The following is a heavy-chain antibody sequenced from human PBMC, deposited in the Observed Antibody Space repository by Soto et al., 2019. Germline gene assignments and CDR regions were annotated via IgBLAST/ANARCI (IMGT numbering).Heavy chain of an antibody. Sequence: EVQLVESGGGLIQPGGSLRLSCAASGFTVSSHYMSWVRQAPGKGLEWVSVIYSGGRTYYADSVKGRFTISRDNSKDTKYLQMNNPRAEDTSVYYWSRSGHYCNGGSCLGGDYCCQGTLVTVSS. CDR2: IYSGGRT. CDR3: SRSGHYCNGGSCLGGDY. CDR1: GFTVSSHY. J-gene: IGHJ4*02. D-gene: IGHD2-15*01. V-gene: IGHV3-53*01.